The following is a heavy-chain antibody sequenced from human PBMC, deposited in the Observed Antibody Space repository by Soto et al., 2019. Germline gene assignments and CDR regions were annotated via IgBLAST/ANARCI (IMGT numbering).Heavy chain of an antibody. D-gene: IGHD3-10*01. CDR2: INDSGNI. CDR3: ARGLILWFGKLSRRGGYYYYMDV. V-gene: IGHV4-34*01. CDR1: GGSFSGYQ. J-gene: IGHJ6*03. Sequence: QVQLQKWGARLLKPSETLSLTCAVYGGSFSGYQWTWIRQTPGQGLEWIGEINDSGNINYNPSLKSRVTILVDTAKKQIALNLSSVTAADTAVYYCARGLILWFGKLSRRGGYYYYMDVWGKGTTVTVSS.